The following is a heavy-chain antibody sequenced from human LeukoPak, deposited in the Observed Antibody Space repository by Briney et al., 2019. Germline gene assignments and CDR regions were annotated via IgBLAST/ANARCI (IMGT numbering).Heavy chain of an antibody. Sequence: ETLSLTCAVYGGSFSCYYWSWIRHAPGKGLEWVSSITSSSSYIYYADSVKGRFTISRDNAKNSLYLQMNSLRAEDTAVYYCAREMLAAVAAQSWGQGTLVTVSS. CDR1: GGSFSCYY. D-gene: IGHD6-19*01. V-gene: IGHV3-21*01. J-gene: IGHJ5*02. CDR2: ITSSSSYI. CDR3: AREMLAAVAAQS.